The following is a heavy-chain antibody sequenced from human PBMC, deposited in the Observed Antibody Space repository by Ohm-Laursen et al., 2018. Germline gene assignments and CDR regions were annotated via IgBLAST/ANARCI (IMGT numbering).Heavy chain of an antibody. CDR1: GGSFSGYY. V-gene: IGHV4-34*01. J-gene: IGHJ4*02. CDR3: ARETPPQVPSDYGDYMGYFDY. D-gene: IGHD4-17*01. CDR2: INRSGST. Sequence: GTLSLTCAVYGGSFSGYYWSWIRQPPGKGLEWIGEINRSGSTNYNPSLKSRVTISVDTSKNQFSLKLSSVTAADTAVYYCARETPPQVPSDYGDYMGYFDYWGQGTLVTVSS.